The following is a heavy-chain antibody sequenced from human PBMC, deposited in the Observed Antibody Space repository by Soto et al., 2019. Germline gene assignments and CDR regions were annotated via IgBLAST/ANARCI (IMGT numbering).Heavy chain of an antibody. CDR1: GNTFSSYY. CDR2: IVVGSGNT. J-gene: IGHJ4*02. V-gene: IGHV1-58*02. D-gene: IGHD6-13*01. CDR3: AADPSIAAAGTRGTY. Sequence: SVKVSCKASGNTFSSYYMQWVRQARGQRLEWIGWIVVGSGNTNYAQKFQERVTITRDMSTSTAYMELSSLRSEDTAVYYCAADPSIAAAGTRGTYWGQGTLVTVSS.